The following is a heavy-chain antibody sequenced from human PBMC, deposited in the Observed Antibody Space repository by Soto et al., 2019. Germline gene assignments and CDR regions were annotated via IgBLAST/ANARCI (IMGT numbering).Heavy chain of an antibody. J-gene: IGHJ4*02. CDR1: GGSISSGGYY. CDR3: ARVKIHDYGDYGYYFDY. V-gene: IGHV4-31*03. CDR2: IYYSGST. D-gene: IGHD4-17*01. Sequence: QVQLQESGPGLVKPSQTLSLTCTVSGGSISSGGYYWSWIRQHPGKGLEWIGYIYYSGSTYYNPSLKSRVTISVDTSKTQFSLKLSSVTAADTAVYYCARVKIHDYGDYGYYFDYWGQGTLVTVSS.